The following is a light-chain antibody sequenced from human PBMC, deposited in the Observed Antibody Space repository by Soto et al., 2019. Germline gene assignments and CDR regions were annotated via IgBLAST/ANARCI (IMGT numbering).Light chain of an antibody. V-gene: IGKV1-5*03. J-gene: IGKJ1*01. Sequence: DIQMTQSPFSLSASVGDRVTITCRDSESVSSRLAWYQQKPGKAPKLLISEASSVESGVPSRFSGSGSGTEFTLTISSLQHDDCATYYCQRYDYYRTFGQGTEVEMK. CDR3: QRYDYYRT. CDR2: EAS. CDR1: ESVSSR.